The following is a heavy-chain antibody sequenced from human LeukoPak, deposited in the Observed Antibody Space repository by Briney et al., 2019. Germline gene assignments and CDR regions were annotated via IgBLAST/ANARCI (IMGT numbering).Heavy chain of an antibody. J-gene: IGHJ5*02. CDR1: GFTFSSYA. Sequence: PGGSLRLSCAASGFTFSSYAMHWVRQAPGKGLEWVAVISYDGSNKYYADSVKGRFTISRDNSKNTLYLQMNSLRAEDTAVYYCARSAAAGNLGARNWFDPWGQGTLVTVSS. CDR2: ISYDGSNK. V-gene: IGHV3-30*04. CDR3: ARSAAAGNLGARNWFDP. D-gene: IGHD6-13*01.